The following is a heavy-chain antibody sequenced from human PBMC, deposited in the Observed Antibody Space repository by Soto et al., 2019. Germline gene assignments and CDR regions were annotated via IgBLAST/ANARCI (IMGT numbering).Heavy chain of an antibody. Sequence: VKVSCKASGGAFVSYAINWVRQAPGQGLEWMGGIIPMFDTTNYAQRFQGRVTVTADESTSTVYLELTRLRSEDTAMYYCTRHRGYSSGYWGQDFWGQGTLVTVSS. V-gene: IGHV1-69*13. CDR3: TRHRGYSSGYWGQDF. CDR1: GGAFVSYA. CDR2: IIPMFDTT. J-gene: IGHJ4*02. D-gene: IGHD5-12*01.